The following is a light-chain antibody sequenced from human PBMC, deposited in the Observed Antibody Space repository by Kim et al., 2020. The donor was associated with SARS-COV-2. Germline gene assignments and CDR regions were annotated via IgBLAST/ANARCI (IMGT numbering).Light chain of an antibody. CDR2: QDN. J-gene: IGLJ2*01. CDR1: KLGDKY. CDR3: QAWDSSTVV. V-gene: IGLV3-1*01. Sequence: SYELTQPPSVSVSPGQTASITCSGDKLGDKYTCWYQQKPGQSPVLVIYQDNKRPSGIPERFSGSNSGNTATLTISGTQAMDEADLFCQAWDSSTVVFGGG.